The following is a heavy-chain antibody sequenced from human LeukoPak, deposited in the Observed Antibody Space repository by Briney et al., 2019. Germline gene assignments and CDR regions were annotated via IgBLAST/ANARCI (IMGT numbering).Heavy chain of an antibody. Sequence: GGSLRLSCAASGFTFSSYWMHWVRQAPGKGLVWVSRINSDGSSTSYADSVKGRFTISRDNAKNTLYLQMNSLRAEDTAVYYCARGTWATLYYYYMDVWGKGTTVTISS. CDR1: GFTFSSYW. CDR2: INSDGSST. J-gene: IGHJ6*03. V-gene: IGHV3-74*01. D-gene: IGHD5-24*01. CDR3: ARGTWATLYYYYMDV.